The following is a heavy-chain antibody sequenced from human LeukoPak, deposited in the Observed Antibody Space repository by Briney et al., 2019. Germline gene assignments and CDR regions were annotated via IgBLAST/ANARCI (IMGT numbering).Heavy chain of an antibody. CDR1: GYTFTYYY. J-gene: IGHJ4*02. CDR3: ARDGPCSSASCQNFDY. V-gene: IGHV1-2*02. Sequence: GASVKVSCKASGYTFTYYYTHWVRQAPGHGLEWMGWINPNSGDTIFAQKFQGRVTMTRDTSISTAYLELSRLTSDDTAVYYCARDGPCSSASCQNFDYWGQGTLVTVSS. CDR2: INPNSGDT. D-gene: IGHD2-2*01.